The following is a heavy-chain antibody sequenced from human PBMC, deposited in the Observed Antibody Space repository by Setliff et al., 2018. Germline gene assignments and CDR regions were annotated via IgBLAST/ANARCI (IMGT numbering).Heavy chain of an antibody. D-gene: IGHD3-3*01. Sequence: SGPTLVNPTQTLTLTCTFPGFSLSTSGVGVGWIRQPPGKALEWLALIYWDDDKRYSPSLKSRLTITMDTSKNQVVLTMTNMDPVDTATYYCARCITIYGVVIPNAFDYWGQGTLVTVSS. V-gene: IGHV2-5*02. CDR1: GFSLSTSGVG. CDR3: ARCITIYGVVIPNAFDY. CDR2: IYWDDDK. J-gene: IGHJ4*02.